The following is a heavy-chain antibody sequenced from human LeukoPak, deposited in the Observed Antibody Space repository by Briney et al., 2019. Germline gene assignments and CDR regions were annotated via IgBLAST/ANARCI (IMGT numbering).Heavy chain of an antibody. CDR2: ISGHNGHT. V-gene: IGHV1-18*04. CDR1: GYTFTSYG. Sequence: ASVKVSCKASGYTFTSYGINWVRQAPGQGLEWMGWISGHNGHTNYIQKMQGRVTMTTDTSTNTAYMELKNLTSDDTAVYYCARGPGIAVAGVFDYWGQGSLVTVSS. CDR3: ARGPGIAVAGVFDY. J-gene: IGHJ4*02. D-gene: IGHD6-19*01.